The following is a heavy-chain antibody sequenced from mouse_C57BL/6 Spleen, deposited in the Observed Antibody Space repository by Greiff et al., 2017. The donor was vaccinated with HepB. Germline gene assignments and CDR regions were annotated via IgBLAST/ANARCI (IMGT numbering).Heavy chain of an antibody. D-gene: IGHD2-3*01. CDR3: VIAVIYAGYLVAY. Sequence: EVQLQQSGPELVKPGASVKIPCKASGYTFTDYNMDWVKQSHGKSLEWIGDINPNNGGTIYNQKYKVKATLTVDKSSSTTYMELRSLTSEDTAVSYFVIAVIYAGYLVAYLGQVTRVTVAA. CDR2: INPNNGGT. V-gene: IGHV1-18*01. CDR1: GYTFTDYN. J-gene: IGHJ3*01.